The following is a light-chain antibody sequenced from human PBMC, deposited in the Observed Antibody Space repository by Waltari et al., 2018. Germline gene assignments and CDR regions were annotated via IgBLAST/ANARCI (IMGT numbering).Light chain of an antibody. V-gene: IGKV3-11*01. CDR1: QNVCTS. Sequence: ENVLTQSPATLSLSPGAAATLSCRASQNVCTSLAWYQHKPGQAPRILIYDAANRASGIPARFSGSGSGTDFTLTISSLEPDDFAVYYCQQRSNWHTFGQGTRLEIK. CDR2: DAA. J-gene: IGKJ2*01. CDR3: QQRSNWHT.